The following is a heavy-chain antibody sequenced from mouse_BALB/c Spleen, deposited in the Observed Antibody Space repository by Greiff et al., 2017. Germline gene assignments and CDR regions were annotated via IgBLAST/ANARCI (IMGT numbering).Heavy chain of an antibody. V-gene: IGHV5-6-5*01. CDR1: GFTFSSYA. Sequence: EVHLVESGGGLVKPGGSLKLSCAASGFTFSSYAMSWVRQTPEKRLEWVASISSGGSTYYPDSVKGRFTISRDNARNILYLQMSSLRSEDTAMYYCAIVAGDAMDYWGQGTSVTVSS. CDR2: ISSGGST. D-gene: IGHD1-1*01. J-gene: IGHJ4*01. CDR3: AIVAGDAMDY.